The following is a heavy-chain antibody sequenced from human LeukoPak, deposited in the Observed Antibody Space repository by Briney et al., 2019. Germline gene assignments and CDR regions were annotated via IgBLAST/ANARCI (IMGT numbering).Heavy chain of an antibody. D-gene: IGHD2-15*01. J-gene: IGHJ3*02. Sequence: SETLSLTCAVSGGSFSSNCYYWSWNRPPQGMERVWIGNINYSGSTYYNPSLKSRVTISVDTSKNQFSLKLSSVTAADTAVYYCARDWSVVVVAASSRAFDIWGQGTMVTVSS. V-gene: IGHV4-39*02. CDR2: INYSGST. CDR1: GGSFSSNCYY. CDR3: ARDWSVVVVAASSRAFDI.